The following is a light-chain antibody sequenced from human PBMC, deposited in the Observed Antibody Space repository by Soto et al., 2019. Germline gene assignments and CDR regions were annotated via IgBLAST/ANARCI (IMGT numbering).Light chain of an antibody. CDR1: QFVSTN. V-gene: IGKV3-15*01. CDR3: QQYNSWPPLT. CDR2: SAS. J-gene: IGKJ4*01. Sequence: EVVMTQSPATLSVSPGERATLSCRASQFVSTNLAWYQQKPGQAPRLLIYSASTRDTGIPARFSDSGSGTEFTLTISSLQSEDFAVYYCQQYNSWPPLTFGGGNKVEIK.